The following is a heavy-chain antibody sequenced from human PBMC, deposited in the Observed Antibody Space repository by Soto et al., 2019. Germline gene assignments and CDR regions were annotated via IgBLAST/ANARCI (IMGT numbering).Heavy chain of an antibody. CDR1: GFTFSDHY. CDR3: ARGHHSLDV. CDR2: INPSGTNT. J-gene: IGHJ6*02. V-gene: IGHV3-11*06. D-gene: IGHD4-4*01. Sequence: QVQLVESGGGLAKPGGSLRLSCAASGFTFSDHYMSWIRQAPGKGLEWISYINPSGTNTDYANSVKGRFTISRDTAENSLDLPMNSLRVEDTALYYCARGHHSLDVWGQGATVTVSS.